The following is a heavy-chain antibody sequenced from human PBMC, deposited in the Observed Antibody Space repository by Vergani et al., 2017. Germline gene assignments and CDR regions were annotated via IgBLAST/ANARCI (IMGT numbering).Heavy chain of an antibody. Sequence: QITLKESGPTLVKPTQTLTLTCTFSGFSLSTSGVGVGWIRQPPGKALEWLALIYWNDDKRYSPSLKSRLTITKDTSKNQVVLTMTNMDPVDTATYSCAHSGYSLGFYDSILGFEYWGQGTLVTVSS. CDR1: GFSLSTSGVG. D-gene: IGHD3-22*01. J-gene: IGHJ4*02. V-gene: IGHV2-5*01. CDR3: AHSGYSLGFYDSILGFEY. CDR2: IYWNDDK.